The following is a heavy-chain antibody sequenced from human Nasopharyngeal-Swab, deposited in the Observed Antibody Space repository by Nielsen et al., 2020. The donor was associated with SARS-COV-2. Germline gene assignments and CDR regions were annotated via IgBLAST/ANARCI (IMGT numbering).Heavy chain of an antibody. CDR3: AREIADRSLAN. CDR2: INPSGGAT. V-gene: IGHV1-46*01. J-gene: IGHJ4*02. D-gene: IGHD2-21*01. CDR1: GYSFTCYN. Sequence: ASVKVSCKTSGYSFTCYNIHWVRQAPGQGLEWVAMINPSGGATVHAEKFLARISVTGDTSTTTVHLDLSRLLSADTAVYYCAREIADRSLANWGQGTLLTVSS.